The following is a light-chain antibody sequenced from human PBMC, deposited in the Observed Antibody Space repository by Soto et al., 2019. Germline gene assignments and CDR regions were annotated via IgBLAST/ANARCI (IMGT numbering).Light chain of an antibody. Sequence: EIVMTQSPGTLSLSPGERATLSCRASQSVSSRLAWYQQKPGQAPRLLISGASSRATGIPDRFSGSGFGTDFTLTISRLEPEDFAVYYCQQYVSSPWAFGQGTKVEI. V-gene: IGKV3-20*01. CDR3: QQYVSSPWA. CDR2: GAS. J-gene: IGKJ1*01. CDR1: QSVSSR.